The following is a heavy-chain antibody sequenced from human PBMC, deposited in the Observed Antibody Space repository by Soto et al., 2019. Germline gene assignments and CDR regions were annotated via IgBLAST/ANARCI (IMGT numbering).Heavy chain of an antibody. D-gene: IGHD3-3*01. V-gene: IGHV4-59*01. CDR2: IYYSGST. CDR1: GGSITSYY. Sequence: LATLSLPCTIPGGSITSYYWGWIPQPPGKGLEGIGYIYYSGSTNYNPSLKSRGPIAVDTAHNPFSLNLSSVTAADTAVYYCARDPGNDFWSGYYDYWGQGTLVTVSS. J-gene: IGHJ4*02. CDR3: ARDPGNDFWSGYYDY.